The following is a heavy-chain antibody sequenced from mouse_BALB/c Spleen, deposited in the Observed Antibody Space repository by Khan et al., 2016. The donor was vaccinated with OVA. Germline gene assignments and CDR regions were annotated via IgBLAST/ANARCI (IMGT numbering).Heavy chain of an antibody. J-gene: IGHJ1*01. CDR3: ARGTTTSYLYFDV. D-gene: IGHD1-1*01. Sequence: QVQLQQPGAALVRPGASVKLSCKASGYSFTSYWMNWVKQRPGQGLEWIGMIHPSDSETTLNQKFKDKAKLTVDKSSITAYMQLSSPTSEDSAVFYCARGTTTSYLYFDVWGAGTTVTVSS. CDR2: IHPSDSET. V-gene: IGHV1S82*01. CDR1: GYSFTSYW.